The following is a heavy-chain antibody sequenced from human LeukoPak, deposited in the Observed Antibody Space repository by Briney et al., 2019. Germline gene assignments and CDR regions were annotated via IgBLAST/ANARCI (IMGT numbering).Heavy chain of an antibody. CDR3: AREVATGFFDY. V-gene: IGHV3-7*03. CDR2: IKQDGSEK. CDR1: GFTFSSDW. J-gene: IGHJ4*02. D-gene: IGHD5-12*01. Sequence: GGSLRLSCAASGFTFSSDWMTWVRQAPGKGLEWVANIKQDGSEKYYVDSVKGRFTISRDNAKNSLYLQMNSLRAEDTALYYCAREVATGFFDYWGQGTLVTVSS.